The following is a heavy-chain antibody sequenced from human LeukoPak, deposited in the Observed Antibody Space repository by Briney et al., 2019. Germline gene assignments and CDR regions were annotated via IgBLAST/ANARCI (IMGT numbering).Heavy chain of an antibody. D-gene: IGHD3-16*01. CDR1: GGSISSGTYY. CDR3: ARDLYGGTGDY. J-gene: IGHJ4*02. Sequence: PSETLSLTCTVSGGSISSGTYYWTWIREPAGKGLEWIGRIYSSGSTSYNPSLDSRVRMSIDTSKNQFSLKLSSVTAADTAVYYCARDLYGGTGDYWGQGTLVTVSS. CDR2: IYSSGST. V-gene: IGHV4-61*02.